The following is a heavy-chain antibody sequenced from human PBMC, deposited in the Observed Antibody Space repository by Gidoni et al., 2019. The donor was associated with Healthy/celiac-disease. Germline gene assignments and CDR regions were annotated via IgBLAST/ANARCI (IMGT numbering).Heavy chain of an antibody. J-gene: IGHJ3*02. CDR3: AKAGEWLTGGAFDI. CDR1: GFPFSSYA. CDR2: ISGSGGST. V-gene: IGHV3-23*01. D-gene: IGHD3-10*01. Sequence: EVQLLESGGGLVQPGGSLGLSCAASGFPFSSYAMSWVRPAPGKGLEWVSAISGSGGSTYYADSVKGRFTISRDNSKNTLYLQMNSLRAEDTAVYYCAKAGEWLTGGAFDIWGQGTMVTVSS.